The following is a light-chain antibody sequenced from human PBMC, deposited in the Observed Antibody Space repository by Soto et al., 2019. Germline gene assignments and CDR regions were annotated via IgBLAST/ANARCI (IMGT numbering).Light chain of an antibody. V-gene: IGKV3-20*01. CDR1: QSVSSSY. CDR2: GAS. Sequence: EMVLTQSPGTLSLSPGERATLSCRASQSVSSSYLARYQQKPGQAPRLLIYGASSRATGIPDRFSGSGSGTDFTLTISRLEPEDFAVYYCQQYGSSLATFGQGTKVEIK. CDR3: QQYGSSLAT. J-gene: IGKJ1*01.